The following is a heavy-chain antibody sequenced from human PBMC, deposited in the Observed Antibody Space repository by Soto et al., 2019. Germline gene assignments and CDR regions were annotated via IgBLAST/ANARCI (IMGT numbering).Heavy chain of an antibody. CDR2: ISYDGSNK. V-gene: IGHV3-30-3*01. CDR1: GFTFSSYA. D-gene: IGHD5-18*01. Sequence: QVQLVESGGGVVQPGRSLRLSCAASGFTFSSYAMHWVRQAPGKGLEWVAVISYDGSNKYYADSVKGRFTISRDNSKNTLYLQMNSLRAEDTAVYYCAREVDTAMDSFDYWGQGTLVTVSS. CDR3: AREVDTAMDSFDY. J-gene: IGHJ4*02.